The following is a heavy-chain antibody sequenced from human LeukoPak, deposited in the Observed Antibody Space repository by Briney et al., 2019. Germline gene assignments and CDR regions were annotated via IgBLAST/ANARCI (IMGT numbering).Heavy chain of an antibody. V-gene: IGHV1-2*02. CDR1: GYSFSDYY. CDR3: ARESADSTNFGGGGMYYFDH. J-gene: IGHJ4*02. D-gene: IGHD2/OR15-2a*01. CDR2: INTQNGDT. Sequence: ASVKVSCKASGYSFSDYYIYWVRQAPGQGLEWMGWINTQNGDTDSAQRFQGRLTMTRDTSITTAYMELSSLTSDDTAVYYCARESADSTNFGGGGMYYFDHWGQGALVTVSS.